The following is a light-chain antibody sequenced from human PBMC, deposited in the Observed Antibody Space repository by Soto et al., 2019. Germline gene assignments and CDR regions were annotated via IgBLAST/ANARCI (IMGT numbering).Light chain of an antibody. J-gene: IGKJ1*01. V-gene: IGKV1-5*01. Sequence: DIQMTQSPSTLSTSVGDRVTITCRASHSVDTWLAWYQQNPGKGPKLLIYDVSTLGSGVPSRFSGSGSGTDFSPTINNLQPDDSATYYCQHYQSYPVTFGQGTKVE. CDR3: QHYQSYPVT. CDR2: DVS. CDR1: HSVDTW.